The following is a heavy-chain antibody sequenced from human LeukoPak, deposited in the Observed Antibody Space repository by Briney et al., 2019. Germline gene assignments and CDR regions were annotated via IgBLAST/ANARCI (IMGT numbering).Heavy chain of an antibody. CDR1: GYMFTGYY. CDR3: AITRGYCSSTNCLDY. CDR2: INPNTGGT. Sequence: ASVKVSCKASGYMFTGYYLHWVRQAPGQGLEWMGRINPNTGGTNYAQKFQGRVTMIRDTSISTAYMELNRLTSDDTGVYYCAITRGYCSSTNCLDYWGQGTLVAVSS. J-gene: IGHJ4*02. D-gene: IGHD2-2*01. V-gene: IGHV1-2*05.